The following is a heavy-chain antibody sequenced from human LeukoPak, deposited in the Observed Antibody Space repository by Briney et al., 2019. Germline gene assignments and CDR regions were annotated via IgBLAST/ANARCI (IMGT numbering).Heavy chain of an antibody. Sequence: GASVKVSCKASGYTFTSYYMHWVRRAPGQGLEWMGIINPSGGSTSYAQKFQGRVTMTRDMSTSTVYMELSSLRSEDTAVYYCARDFAQGSIDYWGQGTLVTVSS. V-gene: IGHV1-46*01. CDR3: ARDFAQGSIDY. CDR2: INPSGGST. D-gene: IGHD2-21*01. J-gene: IGHJ4*02. CDR1: GYTFTSYY.